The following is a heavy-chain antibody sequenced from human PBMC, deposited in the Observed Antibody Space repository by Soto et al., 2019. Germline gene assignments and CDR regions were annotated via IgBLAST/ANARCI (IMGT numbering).Heavy chain of an antibody. Sequence: QVQLVESGGGVVQPGTSLRLSCVGSGFTFRSYVIHWVRQAPGKGLEWVALTSYDGSNNFYGDSVKGRFTISRHNSRNTVEVEKDSPRFEGTALYYCSRLGKTGGLDVWGQGTLVSVSS. CDR2: TSYDGSNN. D-gene: IGHD3-16*01. CDR1: GFTFRSYV. CDR3: SRLGKTGGLDV. J-gene: IGHJ4*02. V-gene: IGHV3-33*05.